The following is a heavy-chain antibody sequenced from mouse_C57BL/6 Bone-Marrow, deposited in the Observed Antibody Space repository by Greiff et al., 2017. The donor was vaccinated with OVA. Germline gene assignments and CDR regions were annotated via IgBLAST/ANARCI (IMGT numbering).Heavy chain of an antibody. V-gene: IGHV1-15*01. Sequence: QVQLQQSGAELVRPGASVTLSCKASGYTFTDYEMHWVKQTPVHGLEWIGAIDPETGGTAYNQKFKGKAILTADKSSSTASMELRSLASEDSAVYYCTRGVCYYDCAYWGQGTLVTVSA. J-gene: IGHJ3*01. D-gene: IGHD2-4*01. CDR1: GYTFTDYE. CDR2: IDPETGGT. CDR3: TRGVCYYDCAY.